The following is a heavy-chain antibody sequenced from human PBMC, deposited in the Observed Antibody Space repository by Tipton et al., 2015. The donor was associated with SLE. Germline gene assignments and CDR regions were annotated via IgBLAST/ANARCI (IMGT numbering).Heavy chain of an antibody. J-gene: IGHJ4*02. Sequence: QLVQSGSELKKPGASVKVSCKASGYTFINYALNWVRQAPGQGLEWMGWTNTNTGNPTYAQGSTGRFVFSLDTSVSTAYLQINSLKSEDTAIYYCARTSGDFESDFDFWGQGTLVTVSS. CDR3: ARTSGDFESDFDF. CDR1: GYTFINYA. CDR2: TNTNTGNP. V-gene: IGHV7-4-1*02. D-gene: IGHD4-17*01.